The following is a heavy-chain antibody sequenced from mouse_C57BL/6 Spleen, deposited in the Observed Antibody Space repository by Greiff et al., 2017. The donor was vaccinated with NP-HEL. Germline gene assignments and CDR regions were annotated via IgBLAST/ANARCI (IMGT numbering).Heavy chain of an antibody. CDR1: GFTFSDYG. CDR3: ARLGGSSLTSDWYFDV. V-gene: IGHV5-17*01. Sequence: EVKLVESGGGLVKPGGSLKLSCAASGFTFSDYGMHWVRQAPEKGLEWVAYISSGSSTIYYADTVKGRFTISRDNAKNTLFLQMPSLRSEDTAMYYCARLGGSSLTSDWYFDVRGTGTTVTVSS. J-gene: IGHJ1*03. CDR2: ISSGSSTI. D-gene: IGHD1-1*01.